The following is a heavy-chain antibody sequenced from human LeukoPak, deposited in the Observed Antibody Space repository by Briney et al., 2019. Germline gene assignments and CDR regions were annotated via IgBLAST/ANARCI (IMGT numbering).Heavy chain of an antibody. CDR1: GGSISSGDYY. V-gene: IGHV4-30-4*01. Sequence: SETLSLTCTVSGGSISSGDYYWSWIRQPPGKGLEWIGYIYYSGSTYYNPSLKSRVTISVDTSKNQFSLKLSSVTAADTAVYYCARERGSGIAVAYCLDYWGQGTLVTVSS. CDR3: ARERGSGIAVAYCLDY. D-gene: IGHD6-19*01. CDR2: IYYSGST. J-gene: IGHJ4*02.